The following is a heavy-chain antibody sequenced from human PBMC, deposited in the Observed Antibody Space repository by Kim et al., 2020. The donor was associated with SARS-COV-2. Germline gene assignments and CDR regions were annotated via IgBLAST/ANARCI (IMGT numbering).Heavy chain of an antibody. V-gene: IGHV4-4*02. J-gene: IGHJ4*02. CDR2: IYHSGST. CDR3: ASGHACTNGVCFDY. CDR1: GGSISSSNW. Sequence: SETLSLTCAVSGGSISSSNWWSWVRQPPGKGLEWIGEIYHSGSTNYNPSLKSRVTISVDKSKNQFSLKLSSVTAADTAVYYCASGHACTNGVCFDYWGQGTLVTVSS. D-gene: IGHD2-8*01.